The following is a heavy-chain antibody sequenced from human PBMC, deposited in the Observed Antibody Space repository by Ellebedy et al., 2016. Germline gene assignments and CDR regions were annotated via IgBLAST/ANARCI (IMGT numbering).Heavy chain of an antibody. CDR3: RQGHYFNN. V-gene: IGHV3-23*01. J-gene: IGHJ4*02. CDR2: ISADGRRT. Sequence: GGSLRLSXNTYAFTFSNYFMTWIRQAPGTGLDWFSTISADGRRTFFADSVRGRFTVSRDNSRSTLFLQMHSLRVEDTAVYYCRQGHYFNNWGQGTLVTISS. CDR1: AFTFSNYF.